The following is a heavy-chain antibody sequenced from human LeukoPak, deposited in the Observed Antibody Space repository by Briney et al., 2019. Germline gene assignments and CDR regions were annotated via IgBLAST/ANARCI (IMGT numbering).Heavy chain of an antibody. CDR1: GFTVSSNY. V-gene: IGHV3-66*02. J-gene: IGHJ4*02. Sequence: GGSLRLSCAASGFTVSSNYMSWVRQAPGKGLEWVSIIYSGGLTFYADSVKGRFTISRDNSKNTLYLQMGGLRAEDMAVYYCARGVLARGGSGWYFDYWGQGRLVSVSS. D-gene: IGHD6-19*01. CDR2: IYSGGLT. CDR3: ARGVLARGGSGWYFDY.